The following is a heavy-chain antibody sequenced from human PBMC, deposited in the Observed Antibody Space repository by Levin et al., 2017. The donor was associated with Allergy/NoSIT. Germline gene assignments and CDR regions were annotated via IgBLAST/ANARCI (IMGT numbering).Heavy chain of an antibody. Sequence: ETLSLTCAASGFTFGNRAMAWVRQAAGKGLEWVSGISGSGEDTHYADSVKGRFTISRDNVKNTLFLQMNSLRVEDTATYYCAKGNTIFGVGRLDFWGQGTLVTVSS. CDR3: AKGNTIFGVGRLDF. CDR1: GFTFGNRA. CDR2: ISGSGEDT. V-gene: IGHV3-23*01. D-gene: IGHD3-3*01. J-gene: IGHJ4*02.